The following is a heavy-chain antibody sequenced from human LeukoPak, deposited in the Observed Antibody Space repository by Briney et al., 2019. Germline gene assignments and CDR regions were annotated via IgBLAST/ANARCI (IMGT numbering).Heavy chain of an antibody. Sequence: GESLKISCKGSGYSFTNYWIGWVRHMLGKGLEWMGIIYPDDSDTRYSPSFQGQVTISADKSINTAYLQWSSLKASDTAMFYCARLGPPNHIVVVPAAIYYWGQGTLVTVSS. CDR1: GYSFTNYW. CDR2: IYPDDSDT. J-gene: IGHJ4*02. V-gene: IGHV5-51*01. CDR3: ARLGPPNHIVVVPAAIYY. D-gene: IGHD2-2*01.